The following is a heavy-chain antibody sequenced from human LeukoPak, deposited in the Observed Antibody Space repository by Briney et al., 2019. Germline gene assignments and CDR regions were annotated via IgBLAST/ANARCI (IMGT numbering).Heavy chain of an antibody. J-gene: IGHJ4*02. CDR1: GGTFSSYA. Sequence: ASVKVSCKASGGTFSSYAISWVRQAPGQGLEWMGWINPNSGGTNYAPKFQGLVTMSSDTSITTAYMELNRLISDDTAVYYCARTKPPCTSCLLLDYWGQGTLVTVSS. D-gene: IGHD2-2*01. CDR2: INPNSGGT. CDR3: ARTKPPCTSCLLLDY. V-gene: IGHV1-2*02.